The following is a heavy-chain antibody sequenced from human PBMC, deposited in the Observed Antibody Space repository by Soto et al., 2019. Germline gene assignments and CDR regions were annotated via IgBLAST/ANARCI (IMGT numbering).Heavy chain of an antibody. CDR1: GFTFSSYA. Sequence: PGGSLRLSCAASGFTFSSYAMHWVRQAPGKGLEWVAVISYDGSNKYYADSVKGRFTISRDNSKNTLYLQMNSLRAEDTAVYYCASATDFSEMATLFGYWGQGTLVTVSS. CDR3: ASATDFSEMATLFGY. V-gene: IGHV3-30-3*01. CDR2: ISYDGSNK. D-gene: IGHD5-12*01. J-gene: IGHJ4*02.